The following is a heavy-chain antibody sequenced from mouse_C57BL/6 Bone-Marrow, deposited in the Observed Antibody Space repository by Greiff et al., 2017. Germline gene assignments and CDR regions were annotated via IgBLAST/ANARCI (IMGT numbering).Heavy chain of an antibody. J-gene: IGHJ1*03. V-gene: IGHV1-72*01. CDR1: FTSYW. Sequence: FTSYWMHWVKQRPGRGLEWIGRIDPNGGGTKYNEKFKSKATLTVDKPSSTAYMQLSSLTSEDSAVYYCARSGTTVVATGYFDVWGTGTTVTVSS. CDR3: ARSGTTVVATGYFDV. D-gene: IGHD1-1*01. CDR2: IDPNGGGT.